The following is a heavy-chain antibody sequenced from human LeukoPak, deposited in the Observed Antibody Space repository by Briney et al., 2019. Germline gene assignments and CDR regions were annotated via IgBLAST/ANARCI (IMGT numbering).Heavy chain of an antibody. D-gene: IGHD4-23*01. Sequence: GGSLRLSCTVSGFTVSSNSMSWVRQAPGKGLEWVSFIYSDNTHYSDSVKGRFTISRDNSKNTLYLQMNSLRAEDTAVYYCARRAGVYSHPYDYWGQGTLVTVSS. V-gene: IGHV3-53*01. CDR3: ARRAGVYSHPYDY. CDR1: GFTVSSNS. CDR2: IYSDNT. J-gene: IGHJ4*02.